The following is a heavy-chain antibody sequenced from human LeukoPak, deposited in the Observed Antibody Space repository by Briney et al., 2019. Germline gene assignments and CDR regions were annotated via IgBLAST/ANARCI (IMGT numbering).Heavy chain of an antibody. D-gene: IGHD5-12*01. Sequence: GESLKISFKGSGYRFTSYWIGWVRQMPGKGLEWMGIIYPGDSDTRYSPSFQGQVTISADKTISTAYLQWSSLKALDTAMYYCAKQGYSGYDFSFDYWGQGTLVTVSS. J-gene: IGHJ4*02. CDR3: AKQGYSGYDFSFDY. CDR2: IYPGDSDT. CDR1: GYRFTSYW. V-gene: IGHV5-51*01.